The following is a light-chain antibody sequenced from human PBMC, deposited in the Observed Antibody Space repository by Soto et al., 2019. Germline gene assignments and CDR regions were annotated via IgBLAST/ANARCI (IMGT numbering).Light chain of an antibody. CDR1: QTISSW. J-gene: IGKJ1*01. Sequence: DLQITQSPSTLSGSVGDRVTITCRASQTISSWLAWYQQKPGKAPKLLIYKASTLKSGVPSRFSGSGSGTEFTLTISSLQPDDFATYYCQQYNSYSRTFGQGTKVDIK. CDR3: QQYNSYSRT. V-gene: IGKV1-5*03. CDR2: KAS.